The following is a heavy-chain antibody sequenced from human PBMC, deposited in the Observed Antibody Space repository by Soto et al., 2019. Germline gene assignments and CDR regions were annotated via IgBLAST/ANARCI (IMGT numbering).Heavy chain of an antibody. D-gene: IGHD1-26*01. Sequence: GESLKISCKGSGYSFPNYWIGWVRQIPGKGLEWMGIIYPGDSDTRYSPSFRGQVTISADKSISTAYLQWSSLKASDTAMYYCARHSGSNLSPFDYWGQGTLVTVS. J-gene: IGHJ4*02. CDR3: ARHSGSNLSPFDY. CDR1: GYSFPNYW. V-gene: IGHV5-51*01. CDR2: IYPGDSDT.